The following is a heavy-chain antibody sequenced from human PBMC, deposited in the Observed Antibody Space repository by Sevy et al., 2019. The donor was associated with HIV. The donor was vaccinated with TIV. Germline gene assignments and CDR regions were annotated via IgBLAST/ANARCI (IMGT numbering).Heavy chain of an antibody. Sequence: GGSLRLSCAASGFTFDDYGMSWVRQAPGKGLEWVSGINWDGSSTGSADSVKGRFTISRDNVKNSLHLQMTSLRAEDTAFYYCARVKSCGGACYHFDHWGQGTLVTVSS. J-gene: IGHJ4*02. V-gene: IGHV3-20*04. CDR2: INWDGSST. D-gene: IGHD2-21*02. CDR1: GFTFDDYG. CDR3: ARVKSCGGACYHFDH.